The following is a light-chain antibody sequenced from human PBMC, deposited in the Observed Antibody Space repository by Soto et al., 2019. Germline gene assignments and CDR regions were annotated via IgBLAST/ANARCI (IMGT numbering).Light chain of an antibody. J-gene: IGKJ1*01. CDR1: QSVRSTY. V-gene: IGKV3-20*01. CDR2: GAS. CDR3: QQYGSSPGT. Sequence: EIVVTQSPGTLSLSPGERATLSCRASQSVRSTYLAWYQQKRGQATRLLIYGASSRATGIPDRFSGSGSGTDFTLIISRLEPEDFAVYYCQQYGSSPGTFGQGTKVEIK.